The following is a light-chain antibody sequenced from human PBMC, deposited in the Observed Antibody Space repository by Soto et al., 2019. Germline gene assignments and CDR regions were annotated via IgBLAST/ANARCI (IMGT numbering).Light chain of an antibody. V-gene: IGLV1-47*01. J-gene: IGLJ2*01. Sequence: QSVLTQPPSASGTPGQRVTISCSGSSSNIGSNYVYWYQQLPGTAPKLLTYRNNQRPSGVPDRFSGSKSGTSASLAISGLRSEDEADYYCAAWDDSLSVVVFGGGTKVTVL. CDR2: RNN. CDR3: AAWDDSLSVVV. CDR1: SSNIGSNY.